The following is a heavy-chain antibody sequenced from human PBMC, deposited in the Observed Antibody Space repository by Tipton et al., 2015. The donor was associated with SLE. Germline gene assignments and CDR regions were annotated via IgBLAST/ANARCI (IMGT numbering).Heavy chain of an antibody. D-gene: IGHD2-21*01. J-gene: IGHJ1*01. Sequence: TLSLTCTVSGGSISSYYWSWIRQPPGKGLEWIGYIYYSGSTNYNPSLKSRVTISVDTSKNQFSLKLSSVTAADTAVYYCASQGTCGGDCSYFQHWGQGTLVTVSS. CDR2: IYYSGST. CDR1: GGSISSYY. V-gene: IGHV4-59*01. CDR3: ASQGTCGGDCSYFQH.